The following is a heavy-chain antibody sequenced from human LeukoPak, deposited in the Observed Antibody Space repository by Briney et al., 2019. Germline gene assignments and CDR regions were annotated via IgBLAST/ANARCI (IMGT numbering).Heavy chain of an antibody. Sequence: WETLSLTCTVSGGSISSYYWSWIRQPPGKGLEWVGYIYYSGSTNYNPSLKSRATISVDTSKKKFSLKLSSVTAADTAVYYCARLDSSSSGWFDPWGQGTLVTVSS. CDR3: ARLDSSSSGWFDP. J-gene: IGHJ5*02. CDR2: IYYSGST. V-gene: IGHV4-59*08. D-gene: IGHD6-6*01. CDR1: GGSISSYY.